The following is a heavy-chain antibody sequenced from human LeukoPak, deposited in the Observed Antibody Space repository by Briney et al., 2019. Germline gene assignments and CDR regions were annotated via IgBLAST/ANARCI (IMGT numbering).Heavy chain of an antibody. J-gene: IGHJ4*02. V-gene: IGHV1-2*02. CDR3: AKNPYEYYFDY. CDR2: INPNNGDT. Sequence: ASVKVSCKASGGTFSSYAISWVRQAPGQGLEWMGWINPNNGDTNYARKFQGRVTMTRDTSISTAYMEMSGLRSDDTAVYYCAKNPYEYYFDYWGQGTPVTVSS. D-gene: IGHD5-12*01. CDR1: GGTFSSYA.